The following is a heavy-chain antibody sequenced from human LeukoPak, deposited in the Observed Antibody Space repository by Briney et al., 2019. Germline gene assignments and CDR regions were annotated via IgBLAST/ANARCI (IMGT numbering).Heavy chain of an antibody. J-gene: IGHJ6*02. D-gene: IGHD6-13*01. CDR1: GGSIRSGDFY. Sequence: SQTLSLTCTVSGGSIRSGDFYWSWIRQHPGKGLEWIGYIYYSGTTYYSPSLKSRVTISLDTSKNQFSLKLSSVTAADTAVYYCARDGHRDNSSSWYSPYYYYYYGMDVWGQGTTVTVSS. CDR2: IYYSGTT. CDR3: ARDGHRDNSSSWYSPYYYYYYGMDV. V-gene: IGHV4-31*03.